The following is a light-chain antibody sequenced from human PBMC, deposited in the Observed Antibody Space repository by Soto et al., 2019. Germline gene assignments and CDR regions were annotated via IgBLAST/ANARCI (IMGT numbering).Light chain of an antibody. CDR2: GAS. CDR1: QTVSSNY. CDR3: HQYRSSPQT. J-gene: IGKJ1*01. V-gene: IGKV3-20*01. Sequence: DIILTQSPAPLSLSPGERATLSCRASQTVSSNYLAWCQPQPGPAPRLLVYGASSRATGIPDRFSGRGSGTDFTLTISRLEPEDFAMYFCHQYRSSPQTFGQGTKVDI.